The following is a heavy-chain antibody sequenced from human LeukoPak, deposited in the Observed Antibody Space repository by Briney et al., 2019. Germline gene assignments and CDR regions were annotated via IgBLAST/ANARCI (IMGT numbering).Heavy chain of an antibody. CDR3: ARGPPNWGFDY. D-gene: IGHD7-27*01. V-gene: IGHV1-8*01. J-gene: IGHJ4*02. CDR1: GYTFTNYD. CDR2: MSPRSGNT. Sequence: ASVKVSCKASGYTFTNYDINWVRQATGQGLEWMGWMSPRSGNTSYAQKFQGRVTMTRSTSISTAYMELSSLRSEDTAVYYCARGPPNWGFDYWGQGTLVTVSS.